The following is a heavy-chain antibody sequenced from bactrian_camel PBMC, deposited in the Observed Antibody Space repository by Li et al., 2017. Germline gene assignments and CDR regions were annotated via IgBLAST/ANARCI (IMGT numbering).Heavy chain of an antibody. CDR1: GFAFNTYD. CDR3: ATARFGGVTGFNY. D-gene: IGHD1*01. V-gene: IGHV3-2*01. CDR2: VDGAGTST. J-gene: IGHJ4*01. Sequence: HVQLVESGGDLVQPGGSLRLSCVASGFAFNTYDMTWVRQAPGKGLEWVSRVDGAGTSTFYPDNVKGRFTTSRDNAKNTLYLEIDSMKTEDSGVYYCATARFGGVTGFNYWGQGTQVTVS.